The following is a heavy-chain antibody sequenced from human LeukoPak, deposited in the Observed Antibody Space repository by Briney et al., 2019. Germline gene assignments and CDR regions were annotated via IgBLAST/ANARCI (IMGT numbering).Heavy chain of an antibody. CDR2: IYYSGST. D-gene: IGHD2-2*01. J-gene: IGHJ6*03. Sequence: SESLSLTCTVSGGSISSGGYYWSWIRQHPGKGLEWIGYIYYSGSTYYNPSLKSRVTISVDTSKNQFSLKLSSVTAADTAVYYCARSYCSSTSCSPYYYYYMDVWGKGTTVTVSS. V-gene: IGHV4-31*03. CDR3: ARSYCSSTSCSPYYYYYMDV. CDR1: GGSISSGGYY.